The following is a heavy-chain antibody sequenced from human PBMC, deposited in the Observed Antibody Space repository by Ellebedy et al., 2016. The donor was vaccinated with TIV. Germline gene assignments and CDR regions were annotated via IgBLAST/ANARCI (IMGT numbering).Heavy chain of an antibody. J-gene: IGHJ4*02. CDR3: ARAHF. V-gene: IGHV3-7*01. D-gene: IGHD3-3*02. CDR2: IKEDGSEK. Sequence: GESLKISCAASGFTFPNSALSWVRQAPGKGLEWVANIKEDGSEKDYVDLVKGRFTISRDNAKNSLYLQMNNLRVEDTAVYYCARAHFWGQGTLVTVSS. CDR1: GFTFPNSA.